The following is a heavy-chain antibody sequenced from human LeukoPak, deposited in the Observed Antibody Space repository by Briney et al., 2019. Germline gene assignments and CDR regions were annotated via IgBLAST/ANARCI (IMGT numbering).Heavy chain of an antibody. CDR1: GFTFSDYY. D-gene: IGHD6-19*01. CDR2: ISSSGSTI. J-gene: IGHJ6*03. Sequence: GGSLRLSCAASGFTFSDYYMSWIRQAPGKGLEWVSYISSSGSTIYYADSVKGRFTISRDNAKNSLYLQMSSLRAEDTAVYYCARQSSGWEYGSYYYYYMDVWGRGTTVTVSS. CDR3: ARQSSGWEYGSYYYYYMDV. V-gene: IGHV3-11*04.